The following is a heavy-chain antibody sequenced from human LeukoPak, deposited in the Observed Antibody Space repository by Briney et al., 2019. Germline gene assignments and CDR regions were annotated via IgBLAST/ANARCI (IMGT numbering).Heavy chain of an antibody. Sequence: HGESLKISCKGSGYSFPDYWIGWVRQMPGKGLEYMGIICPGDSDTRYSQSFQGQVTISADKSITTAYLQWSSLKASDTAMYYCARHTTVGGSLRFDYWGQGTLVSVSS. J-gene: IGHJ4*02. CDR2: ICPGDSDT. CDR3: ARHTTVGGSLRFDY. V-gene: IGHV5-51*01. CDR1: GYSFPDYW. D-gene: IGHD4-23*01.